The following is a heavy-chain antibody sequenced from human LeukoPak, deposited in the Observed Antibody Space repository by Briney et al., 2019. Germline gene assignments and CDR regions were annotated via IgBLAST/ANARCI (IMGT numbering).Heavy chain of an antibody. CDR3: ARDCSGGSCEGTFDP. Sequence: ASVKVSCKASGGTFSSYAISWVRQAPGQGLEWMGGIIPIFGTANYAQKFQGRVTITADKSTSTAYMELSSLRSEDTAVYYCARDCSGGSCEGTFDPWGQGTLVIVSS. CDR2: IIPIFGTA. CDR1: GGTFSSYA. V-gene: IGHV1-69*06. D-gene: IGHD2-15*01. J-gene: IGHJ5*02.